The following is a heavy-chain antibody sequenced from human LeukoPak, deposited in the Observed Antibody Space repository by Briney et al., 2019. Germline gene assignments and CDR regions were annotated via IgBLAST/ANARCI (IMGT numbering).Heavy chain of an antibody. V-gene: IGHV4-34*01. Sequence: SETLSLTCAVYGGSFSGYYWSWLRQPPGKGLEWIGEINHSGSTYYNPSLKSRVTISVDTSKNQFSLKLSSVTAADTAVYYCARQVGGSGKNYYYGMDVWGQGTTVTVSS. CDR1: GGSFSGYY. D-gene: IGHD3-10*01. CDR2: INHSGST. CDR3: ARQVGGSGKNYYYGMDV. J-gene: IGHJ6*02.